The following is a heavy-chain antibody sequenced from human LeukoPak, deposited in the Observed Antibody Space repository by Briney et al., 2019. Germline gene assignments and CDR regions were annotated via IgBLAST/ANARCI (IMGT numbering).Heavy chain of an antibody. CDR1: GFTVSSNY. V-gene: IGHV3-66*01. CDR2: IYSGGST. D-gene: IGHD6-6*01. J-gene: IGHJ4*02. Sequence: GGSLRLSCAASGFTVSSNYMSWVRQAPGKGLEWVSVIYSGGSTYYADSVKGRFTISRDNSKNTLYLQMNSLRAEDTAVYYCARDRFESSIAARPLPDYWGQGTLVTVSS. CDR3: ARDRFESSIAARPLPDY.